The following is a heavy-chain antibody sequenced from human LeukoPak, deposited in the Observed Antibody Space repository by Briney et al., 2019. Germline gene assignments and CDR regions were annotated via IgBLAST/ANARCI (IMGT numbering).Heavy chain of an antibody. CDR3: ARPRRAERDEDF. CDR1: GYSFTNYW. V-gene: IGHV5-51*01. CDR2: INHGDTNI. J-gene: IGHJ4*02. D-gene: IGHD1-1*01. Sequence: GESLKISCKASGYSFTNYWIGWVRQMPGEGLEWMAMINHGDTNIAYSRPFQGQVTTSADRSIRTAYPQWSSLKASDTAMYYCARPRRAERDEDFWGQGTLVTVPS.